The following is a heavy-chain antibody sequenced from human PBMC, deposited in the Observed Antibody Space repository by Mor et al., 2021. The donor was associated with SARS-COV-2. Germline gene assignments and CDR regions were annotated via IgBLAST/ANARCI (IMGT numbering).Heavy chain of an antibody. D-gene: IGHD6-13*01. Sequence: PSLKSRVTMSVDTSKNQFSLKLSSVTAADTAVYYCARDVWASWPGYSSSWFYFDYWGQGTLVTVPS. V-gene: IGHV4-4*07. CDR3: ARDVWASWPGYSSSWFYFDY. J-gene: IGHJ4*02.